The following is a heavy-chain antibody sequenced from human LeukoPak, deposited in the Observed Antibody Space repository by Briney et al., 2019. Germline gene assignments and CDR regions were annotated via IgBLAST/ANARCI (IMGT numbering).Heavy chain of an antibody. Sequence: GGSLRLSCAAAGFTFSCYNVNCVRQAPGKGLEWASSITTGNSFLYFADSVKGRFTISRDHANNSLYLQMSSLRADDTAVYHCARGAATRKSGFYYYMDVWGKGTTVTVSS. CDR3: ARGAATRKSGFYYYMDV. CDR2: ITTGNSFL. D-gene: IGHD5-12*01. V-gene: IGHV3-21*01. J-gene: IGHJ6*03. CDR1: GFTFSCYN.